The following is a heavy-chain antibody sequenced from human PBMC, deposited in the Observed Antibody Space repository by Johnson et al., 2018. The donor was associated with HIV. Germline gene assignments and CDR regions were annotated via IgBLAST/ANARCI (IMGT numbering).Heavy chain of an antibody. Sequence: VQLVESGGGVVQPGRSLRLSCAASGFTFSDHYMDWVRQAPGKGLEWVGRTRNKAKSYTTEYAASVKGRFTISRDESKNSLYLQMNSLRAEDTAVYYCARDEEYSSGWYGSDAFDIWGQGTMVTVSS. D-gene: IGHD6-19*01. CDR1: GFTFSDHY. J-gene: IGHJ3*02. CDR2: TRNKAKSYTT. V-gene: IGHV3-72*01. CDR3: ARDEEYSSGWYGSDAFDI.